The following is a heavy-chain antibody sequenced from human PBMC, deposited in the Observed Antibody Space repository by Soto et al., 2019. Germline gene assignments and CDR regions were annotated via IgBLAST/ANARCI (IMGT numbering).Heavy chain of an antibody. J-gene: IGHJ6*02. D-gene: IGHD4-17*01. V-gene: IGHV3-23*01. CDR3: AKDLLYGDYEGNNYYYGMDV. CDR1: GFTFSSYA. CDR2: ISGSGGST. Sequence: EVQLLESGGGLVQPGGSLRLSCAASGFTFSSYAMSWVRQAPGKGLEWVSAISGSGGSTYYADSVKGRFTIPRDNSKNTLYLQMNSLRAEDTAVYYCAKDLLYGDYEGNNYYYGMDVWGQGTTVTVSS.